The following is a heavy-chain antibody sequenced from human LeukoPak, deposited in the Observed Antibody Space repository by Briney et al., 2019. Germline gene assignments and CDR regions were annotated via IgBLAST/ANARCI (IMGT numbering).Heavy chain of an antibody. CDR1: GFTFSSYS. CDR2: ISSSSSYI. Sequence: PGGSLRLSCAASGFTFSSYSMNWVRQAPGKGLEWVSSISSSSSYIYYADSVKGRFTISRDNAKNSLYLQMNSLRAEDTAVYYCARDVPAAMPTSGMDVWGKGTTVTVSS. CDR3: ARDVPAAMPTSGMDV. V-gene: IGHV3-21*01. J-gene: IGHJ6*04. D-gene: IGHD2-2*01.